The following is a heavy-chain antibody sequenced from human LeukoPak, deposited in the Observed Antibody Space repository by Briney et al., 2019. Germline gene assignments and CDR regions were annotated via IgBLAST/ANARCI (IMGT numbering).Heavy chain of an antibody. V-gene: IGHV3-11*01. CDR2: ISSSGSTI. CDR1: GFTFSDYY. D-gene: IGHD2-2*01. CDR3: ARKEVVPAAMGLDY. Sequence: PGGTLRLSCAASGFTFSDYYMSWIRQAPEKGLEWVSYISSSGSTIYYADSVKGRFTISRDNAKNSLYLQMNSLRAEDTAVYYCARKEVVPAAMGLDYWGQGTLVTVSS. J-gene: IGHJ4*02.